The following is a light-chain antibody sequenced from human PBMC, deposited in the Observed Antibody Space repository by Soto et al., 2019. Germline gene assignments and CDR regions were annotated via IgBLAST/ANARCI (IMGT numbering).Light chain of an antibody. V-gene: IGLV2-14*01. CDR1: SSDVGGYNY. CDR2: EVS. J-gene: IGLJ1*01. Sequence: QSALTQPASVSGSPGQSITISCTGTSSDVGGYNYVSWYQQHPGKAPKLMIYEVSNRPSGVSNRFSGSKSGNTASLTISGLQAEDEADYYCSSYTSSSLLVFGTRTKVTVL. CDR3: SSYTSSSLLV.